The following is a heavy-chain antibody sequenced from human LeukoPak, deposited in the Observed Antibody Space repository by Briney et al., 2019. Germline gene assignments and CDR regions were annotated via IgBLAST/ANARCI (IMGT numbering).Heavy chain of an antibody. D-gene: IGHD4-17*01. CDR3: ARQMNTVTADY. V-gene: IGHV4-39*01. CDR1: GGSISSSSYF. CDR2: IFYSGST. Sequence: PSETLSLTCTVSGGSISSSSYFWGWIRQPPGKGLEWIGSIFYSGSTYYNPSLNSRVTISIDTSKNQFSLRLRSVTAADTPVYYCARQMNTVTADYWGQGTLVTVSS. J-gene: IGHJ4*02.